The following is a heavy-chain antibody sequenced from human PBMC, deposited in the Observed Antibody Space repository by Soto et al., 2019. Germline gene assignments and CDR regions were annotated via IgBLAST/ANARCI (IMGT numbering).Heavy chain of an antibody. V-gene: IGHV3-30-3*01. D-gene: IGHD3-22*01. CDR3: ARDYYKYYDSSGYYRSPAY. CDR1: GFTFISYA. J-gene: IGHJ4*02. CDR2: ISYDGSDK. Sequence: PGGSLRLSCAASGFTFISYAMHWVRQAPGKGLEWVALISYDGSDKDYADSVKGRFTISRDNSRNTLFLQMNSLRAEDTAVYYCARDYYKYYDSSGYYRSPAYWGQGTLVTSPQ.